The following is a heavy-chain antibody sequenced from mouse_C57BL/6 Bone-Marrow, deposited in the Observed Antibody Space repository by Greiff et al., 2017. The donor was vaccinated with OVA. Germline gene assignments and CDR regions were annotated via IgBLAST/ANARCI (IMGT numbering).Heavy chain of an antibody. CDR1: GYTFTSYW. CDR2: IHPNSGST. Sequence: VQLQQSGAELVKPGASVKLSCKASGYTFTSYWMHWVKQRPGQGLEWIGMIHPNSGSTNYNEKFKSKATLTVDKSSSTAYMQLNSLTSEDSAVYYCARYDGYYGSDFDYWGQGTTLTVSS. V-gene: IGHV1-64*01. J-gene: IGHJ2*01. CDR3: ARYDGYYGSDFDY. D-gene: IGHD2-3*01.